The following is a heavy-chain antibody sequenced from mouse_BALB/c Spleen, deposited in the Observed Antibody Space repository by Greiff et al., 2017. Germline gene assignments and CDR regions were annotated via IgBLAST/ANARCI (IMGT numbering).Heavy chain of an antibody. J-gene: IGHJ4*01. Sequence: EVKLVESGGGLVQPGGSRKLSCAASGFTFSSFGMHWVRQAPEKGLEWVAYISSGSSTIYYADTVKGRFTISRDNPKNTQFLQMTSLRSEDTAMYYCAPTRGNDYAMDYWGQGTSVTVSS. V-gene: IGHV5-17*02. CDR2: ISSGSSTI. CDR1: GFTFSSFG. CDR3: APTRGNDYAMDY.